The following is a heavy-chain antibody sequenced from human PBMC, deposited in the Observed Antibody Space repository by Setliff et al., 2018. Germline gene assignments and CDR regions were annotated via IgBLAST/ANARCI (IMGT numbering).Heavy chain of an antibody. Sequence: GASVKVSCKASGYTFISYALHWVRQAPGQRLQWMGWINPASGNTKYSQEFQGRVTITRDTSATTVYMELSSLRFDDTALYYCARGPSPTVTPSRLIYFYHMDVWGTGTTVTVSS. CDR3: ARGPSPTVTPSRLIYFYHMDV. CDR1: GYTFISYA. V-gene: IGHV1-3*01. D-gene: IGHD4-17*01. CDR2: INPASGNT. J-gene: IGHJ6*03.